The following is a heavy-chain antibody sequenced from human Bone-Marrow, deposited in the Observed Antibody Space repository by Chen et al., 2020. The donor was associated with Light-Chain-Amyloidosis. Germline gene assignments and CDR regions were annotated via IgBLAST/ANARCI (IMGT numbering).Heavy chain of an antibody. J-gene: IGHJ4*02. V-gene: IGHV3-23*04. CDR1: GIKFRSFG. CDR3: TRKGGYFDF. Sequence: EVQLVESGGGLVQPGGSLRRSCATAGIKFRSFGMSWVRQAPGKGLEWVSTVSGSTVSTYYAGAVKGRFIISRDNSKSTLYLQMNSLRAGDTAVYFCTRKGGYFDFWGQGSLVTVSS. D-gene: IGHD3-10*01. CDR2: VSGSTVST.